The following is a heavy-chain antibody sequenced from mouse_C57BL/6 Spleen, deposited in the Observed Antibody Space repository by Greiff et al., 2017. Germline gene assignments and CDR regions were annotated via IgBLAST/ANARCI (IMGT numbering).Heavy chain of an antibody. Sequence: EVQRVESGEGLVKPGGSLKLSCAASGFTFSSYAMSWVRQTPEKRLEWVAYISSGGDYIYYADTVKGRFTISRDNARNTLYLQMSSLKSEDTAMYYCTRAELLYSNFYYAMDYWGQGTSVTVSS. CDR2: ISSGGDYI. J-gene: IGHJ4*01. V-gene: IGHV5-9-1*02. D-gene: IGHD2-5*01. CDR3: TRAELLYSNFYYAMDY. CDR1: GFTFSSYA.